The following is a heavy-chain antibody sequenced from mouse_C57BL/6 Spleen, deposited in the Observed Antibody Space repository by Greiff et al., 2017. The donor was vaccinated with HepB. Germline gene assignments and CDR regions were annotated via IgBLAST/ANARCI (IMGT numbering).Heavy chain of an antibody. CDR2: ISSGSSTI. CDR3: ARGGYYGSSSLHYYAMDY. D-gene: IGHD1-1*01. J-gene: IGHJ4*01. CDR1: GFTFSDYG. Sequence: VQLKQSGGGLVKPGGSLKLSCAASGFTFSDYGMHWVRQAPEKGLEWVAYISSGSSTIYYADTVKGRFTISRDNAKNTLFLQMTSLRSEDTAMYYGARGGYYGSSSLHYYAMDYWGQGTSVTVSS. V-gene: IGHV5-17*01.